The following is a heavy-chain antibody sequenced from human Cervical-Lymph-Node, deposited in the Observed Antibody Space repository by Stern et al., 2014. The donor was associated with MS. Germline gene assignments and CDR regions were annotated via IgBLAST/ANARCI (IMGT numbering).Heavy chain of an antibody. CDR2: IRSNLTGGTT. V-gene: IGHV3-49*03. CDR1: GFTFGDSA. CDR3: SKDGFSCSDDICNSRAFDF. J-gene: IGHJ3*01. Sequence: EVQLVESGGGLEEPGRSRRLSCTGSGFTFGDSALRWFRRAPGKGLEWISFIRSNLTGGTTEYAPSVRGRFTISRDDSKSTVYLQMNSLKTEDTAMYYCSKDGFSCSDDICNSRAFDFWGQGTMVTVSS. D-gene: IGHD4-23*01.